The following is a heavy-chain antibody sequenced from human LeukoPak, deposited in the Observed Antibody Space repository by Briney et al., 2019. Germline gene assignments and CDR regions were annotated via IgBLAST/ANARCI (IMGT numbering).Heavy chain of an antibody. CDR1: GYTFTSYG. D-gene: IGHD3-22*01. CDR3: ARDGYYYDSSGYYPLGY. Sequence: ASVKVSCKASGYTFTSYGISWVRQAPGQGLEWMGWISAYNGNTNYAQKLQGRVTMTSDTSTSTAYMELRSLRSDDTAVYYCARDGYYYDSSGYYPLGYWGQGTLVTVSS. J-gene: IGHJ4*02. CDR2: ISAYNGNT. V-gene: IGHV1-18*01.